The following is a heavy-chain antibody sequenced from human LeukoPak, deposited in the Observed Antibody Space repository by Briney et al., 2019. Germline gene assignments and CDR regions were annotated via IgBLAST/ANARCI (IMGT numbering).Heavy chain of an antibody. J-gene: IGHJ2*01. CDR2: IYYSGST. CDR1: GGSISSYY. Sequence: SETLSLTCTVSGGSISSYYWSWIRQPRGKGLEWIGYIYYSGSTSYNPSLKSRVTISVDTSKNQFSLKLSSVTAADTAVYYCARRPPYGDYDLWGRGPLLPVSS. D-gene: IGHD4-17*01. CDR3: ARRPPYGDYDL. V-gene: IGHV4-59*08.